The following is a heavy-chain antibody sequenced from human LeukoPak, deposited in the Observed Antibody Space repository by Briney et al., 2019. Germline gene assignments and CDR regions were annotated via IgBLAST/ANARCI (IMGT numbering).Heavy chain of an antibody. Sequence: SETLSLTCAVYGGSFSGYYWSWIRQPPGNGLEWIGEINHSGSTNYNPSLKSRVTISVDTSKNQFSLKLSSVTAADTAVYYCAGIGYCSSTSCPQNYYYYGMDVWGQGTTVTVSS. CDR3: AGIGYCSSTSCPQNYYYYGMDV. CDR1: GGSFSGYY. J-gene: IGHJ6*02. D-gene: IGHD2-2*01. V-gene: IGHV4-34*01. CDR2: INHSGST.